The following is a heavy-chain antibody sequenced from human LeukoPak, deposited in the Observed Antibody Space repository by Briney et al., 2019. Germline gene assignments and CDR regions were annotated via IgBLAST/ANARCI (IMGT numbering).Heavy chain of an antibody. CDR3: AREGEGGDFDY. CDR2: ISYDGGIK. V-gene: IGHV3-30-3*01. Sequence: GMSLRLSCAASGFTFSSFPMHWVRQAPGKGLEWVAMISYDGGIKFYADSVRGRFTISRDKSKSTLYVQMNSLRLEDTAIYYCAREGEGGDFDYWGQGTLVTVSS. D-gene: IGHD3-16*01. CDR1: GFTFSSFP. J-gene: IGHJ4*02.